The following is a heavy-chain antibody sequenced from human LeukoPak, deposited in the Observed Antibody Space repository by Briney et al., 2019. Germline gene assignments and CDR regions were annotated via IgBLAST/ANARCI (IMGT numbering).Heavy chain of an antibody. CDR3: ARALSVVRGVIINYYYYGMDV. Sequence: ASVKVSCKASGYTFTGYYMHWVRQAPGQGLEWMGWMNPNSGNTGYAQKFQGRVTMTRNTSISTAYMELSSLRSEDTAVYYCARALSVVRGVIINYYYYGMDVWGQGTTVTVSS. CDR1: GYTFTGYY. D-gene: IGHD3-10*01. CDR2: MNPNSGNT. V-gene: IGHV1-8*02. J-gene: IGHJ6*02.